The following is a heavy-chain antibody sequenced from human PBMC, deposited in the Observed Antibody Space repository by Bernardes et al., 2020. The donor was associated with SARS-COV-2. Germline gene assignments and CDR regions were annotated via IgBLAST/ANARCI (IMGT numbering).Heavy chain of an antibody. V-gene: IGHV3-30-3*01. CDR2: ISYDRTTA. Sequence: GGSLRLSCAASGFTFWKYAMHWVRQAPGKGLEWVAIISYDRTTAYNADAVKGRFTISRDNSKNTIFLQMSSLRAEDTAVYYCARETPDSSSSYFDYWGQGTLVTVSS. D-gene: IGHD6-6*01. J-gene: IGHJ4*02. CDR3: ARETPDSSSSYFDY. CDR1: GFTFWKYA.